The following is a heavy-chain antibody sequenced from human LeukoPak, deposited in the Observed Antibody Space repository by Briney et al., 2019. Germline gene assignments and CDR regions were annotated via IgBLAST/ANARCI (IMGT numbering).Heavy chain of an antibody. CDR2: ISGGGLTT. Sequence: GGSLRLSCVGSGFTSIAYALTWARQAPGKGLEWVSGISGGGLTTYYADSVKGRFTISRDNSKNTLYLQMNSLRADDTAIYYCARNQQLGGHSYYYYGMDVWGQGTTVTVSS. CDR3: ARNQQLGGHSYYYYGMDV. J-gene: IGHJ6*02. D-gene: IGHD3-16*01. V-gene: IGHV3-23*01. CDR1: GFTSIAYA.